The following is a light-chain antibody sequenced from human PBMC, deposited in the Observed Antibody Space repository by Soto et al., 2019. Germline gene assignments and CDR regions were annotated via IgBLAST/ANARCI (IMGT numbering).Light chain of an antibody. CDR3: SSYTSSGTLV. CDR2: DVS. J-gene: IGLJ2*01. CDR1: SSDVGGYNY. V-gene: IGLV2-14*01. Sequence: QSALTQPASVSGSPGQSITISCTGTSSDVGGYNYVSWYQQHPGKAPKLMIYDVSNRPSGISNRFSGSKSCNTPSLPISGLQAEDGADYCGSSYTSSGTLVFGGGTQLTVL.